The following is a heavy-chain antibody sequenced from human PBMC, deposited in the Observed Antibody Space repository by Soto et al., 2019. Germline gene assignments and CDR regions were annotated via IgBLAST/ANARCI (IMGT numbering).Heavy chain of an antibody. D-gene: IGHD2-21*01. CDR2: TMPIYGTA. Sequence: QVHLVQSGADVKKPGSSVKVSCKASGGTLRDYAFSWVRQAPGQGLEWVGGTMPIYGTANYAQRFRGRVTIAADESTNTVYMTLISLRSEDTAIYSCASVLAYCSGDCCSKPDSDVWGHGTGVVVSS. CDR1: GGTLRDYA. CDR3: ASVLAYCSGDCCSKPDSDV. J-gene: IGHJ3*01. V-gene: IGHV1-69*12.